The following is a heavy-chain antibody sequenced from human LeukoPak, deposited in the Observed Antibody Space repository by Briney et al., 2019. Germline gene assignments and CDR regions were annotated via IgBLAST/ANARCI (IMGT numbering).Heavy chain of an antibody. V-gene: IGHV3-23*01. D-gene: IGHD2-2*01. Sequence: GGSLRLSCAASGFTFSSYAMSRVRQAPGKGLEWVSAISGSGGSTYYADSVKGRFTISRDNSKNTLYLQMNSLRAEDTAVYYCAKDRWAVVVPAAMGGGFDYWGQGTLVTVSS. CDR3: AKDRWAVVVPAAMGGGFDY. CDR1: GFTFSSYA. J-gene: IGHJ4*02. CDR2: ISGSGGST.